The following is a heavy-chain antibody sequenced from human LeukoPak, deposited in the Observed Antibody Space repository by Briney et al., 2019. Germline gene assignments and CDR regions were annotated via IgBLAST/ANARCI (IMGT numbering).Heavy chain of an antibody. CDR1: GGSLRTYK. CDR2: INHSGST. Sequence: SETLSLTCAVYGGSLRTYKWSWIRQPPGKGLEWIGEINHSGSTDYNPSLKSRVTLSVDTSKNQFSLQVNSVTAADTALYYCAKSNGYGLVDIWGQGTMVTVSS. CDR3: AKSNGYGLVDI. D-gene: IGHD3-10*01. J-gene: IGHJ3*02. V-gene: IGHV4-34*01.